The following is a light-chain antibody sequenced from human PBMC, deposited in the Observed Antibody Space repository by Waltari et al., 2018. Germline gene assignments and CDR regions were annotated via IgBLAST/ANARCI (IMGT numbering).Light chain of an antibody. J-gene: IGLJ3*02. CDR2: GNS. CDR3: QSFDSNLSASV. CDR1: SSHFGAGYD. Sequence: QSVLTQPPSMSGAPGQKVTIPCTGGSSHFGAGYDVPVYQKCPGTAPKLLIFGNSNRTAGVPGRFSGSRSGTSASLAIAGLQSEDEAVYYCQSFDSNLSASVFGGGTKLTVL. V-gene: IGLV1-40*01.